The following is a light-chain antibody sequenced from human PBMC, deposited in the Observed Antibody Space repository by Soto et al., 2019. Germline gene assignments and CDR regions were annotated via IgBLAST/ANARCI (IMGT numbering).Light chain of an antibody. CDR3: QQLNSYPHT. V-gene: IGKV1-9*01. CDR2: AAS. J-gene: IGKJ4*01. CDR1: QGISSF. Sequence: DIQLTQSPSFLSASVGDRVTITCRASQGISSFLAWYQQKPGKAPKLLIYAASTLQSGVPSRFSGSESGTEFTLTISSLQPEDFATYYCQQLNSYPHTFGGGTKVEIK.